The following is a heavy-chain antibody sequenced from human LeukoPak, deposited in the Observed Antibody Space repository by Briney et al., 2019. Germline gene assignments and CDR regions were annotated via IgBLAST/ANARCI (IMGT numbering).Heavy chain of an antibody. J-gene: IGHJ4*02. CDR2: INPNSGGT. D-gene: IGHD3-16*02. V-gene: IGHV1-2*02. Sequence: VASVKVSCKASGYTFTGYYMHWVRQAPGQGLEWMGWINPNSGGTNYAQKFQGRVTMTRDTSISTAYMELSSLRSEDTAVYYCARGRGGLRLGELSLYADYWGQGTLVTVSS. CDR1: GYTFTGYY. CDR3: ARGRGGLRLGELSLYADY.